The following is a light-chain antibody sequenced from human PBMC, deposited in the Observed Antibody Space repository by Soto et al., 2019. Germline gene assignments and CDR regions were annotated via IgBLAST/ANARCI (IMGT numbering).Light chain of an antibody. CDR3: HQFNNYPFT. CDR1: QGISSA. CDR2: DAS. V-gene: IGKV1D-13*01. J-gene: IGKJ3*01. Sequence: AIPLTQSPSSLSASVGDRVTITCRASQGISSALAWYQQTPGKPPKLLIYDASSLEIGVPSRFSGSGSVTDFTLTISSLQPEDFATYYCHQFNNYPFTFGPGTKVDIK.